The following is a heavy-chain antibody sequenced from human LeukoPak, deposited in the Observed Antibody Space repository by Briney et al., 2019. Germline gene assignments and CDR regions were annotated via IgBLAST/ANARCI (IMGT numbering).Heavy chain of an antibody. J-gene: IGHJ4*02. D-gene: IGHD6-19*01. CDR2: IYYSGST. CDR3: ARVGQWLGPPRD. Sequence: PSETLSLTCTVSGGSISSGSYYWTWIRQPAGKGLEWIGYIYYSGSTNYNPSLKSRVTISVDTSKNQFSLKLSSVTAADTAVYYCARVGQWLGPPRDWGQGTLVTVSS. CDR1: GGSISSGSYY. V-gene: IGHV4-61*10.